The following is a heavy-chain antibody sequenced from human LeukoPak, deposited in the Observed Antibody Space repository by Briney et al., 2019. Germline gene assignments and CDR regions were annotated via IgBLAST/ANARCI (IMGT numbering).Heavy chain of an antibody. Sequence: GGSLRLSCAASGFTFSSYAMHWVRRAPGKGLEWVAFIRYDGSNKYYTDSVKGRFTISRDNSKNTLYLQMNSLRAEDTAVYYCARSSGVVTAISAFDIWGQGTMVTVSS. CDR1: GFTFSSYA. V-gene: IGHV3-30*02. J-gene: IGHJ3*02. CDR2: IRYDGSNK. CDR3: ARSSGVVTAISAFDI. D-gene: IGHD2-21*02.